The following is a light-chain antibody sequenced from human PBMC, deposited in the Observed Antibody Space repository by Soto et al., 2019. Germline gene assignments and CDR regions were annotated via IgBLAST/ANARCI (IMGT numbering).Light chain of an antibody. Sequence: IQMSQSPSTLSASEGDRVTITCRASQSISGWLAWYQQKPGTAPKLLIYEASNLESGVPSMFSGSGSGTEFTLTISSLQPDDLATYYCQQYYSDWTFGQGTKVDIK. CDR2: EAS. CDR1: QSISGW. J-gene: IGKJ1*01. CDR3: QQYYSDWT. V-gene: IGKV1-5*01.